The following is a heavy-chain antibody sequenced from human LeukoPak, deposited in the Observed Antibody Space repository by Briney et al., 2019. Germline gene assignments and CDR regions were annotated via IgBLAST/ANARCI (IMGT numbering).Heavy chain of an antibody. D-gene: IGHD3-3*01. J-gene: IGHJ4*02. V-gene: IGHV1-2*02. CDR3: ARGGWGRFLEPYYFDL. CDR1: GYTLSGYC. CDR2: INPKSGGS. Sequence: ASVNVSCMVSGYTLSGYCIDWVRLAPGQGLEWLGWINPKSGGSNYAQTFQVRVSMTRDTSISTAYMELSGLTSDDTALYYCARGGWGRFLEPYYFDLWGQGTLVTVSS.